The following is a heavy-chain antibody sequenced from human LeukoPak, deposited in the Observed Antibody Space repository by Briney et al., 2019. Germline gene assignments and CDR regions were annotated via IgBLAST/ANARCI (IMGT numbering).Heavy chain of an antibody. D-gene: IGHD3-10*01. CDR1: EFTFSSYE. CDR2: ISSSGSAM. V-gene: IGHV3-48*03. Sequence: GGSLRLSCAASEFTFSSYEVNWVRQAPGKGLEWVSYISSSGSAMYYADSVKDRFTISRDNTKNSLYLQMNSLRAEDTAVYYCARGFRLDYWGQGTLVTVSS. J-gene: IGHJ4*02. CDR3: ARGFRLDY.